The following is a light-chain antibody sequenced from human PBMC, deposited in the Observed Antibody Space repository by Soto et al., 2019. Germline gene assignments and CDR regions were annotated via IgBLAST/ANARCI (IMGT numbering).Light chain of an antibody. CDR2: KAS. V-gene: IGKV1-5*03. CDR1: QTISSW. Sequence: DSHMSRSPYTLSKSVGGRITITRGASQTISSWLAWYQQKPGKAPKLLIYKASTLKSGVPSRFSGSGSGTEFTLTISSLQPDDFATYYCQQYNSYSPQFGQGTKV. CDR3: QQYNSYSPQ. J-gene: IGKJ1*01.